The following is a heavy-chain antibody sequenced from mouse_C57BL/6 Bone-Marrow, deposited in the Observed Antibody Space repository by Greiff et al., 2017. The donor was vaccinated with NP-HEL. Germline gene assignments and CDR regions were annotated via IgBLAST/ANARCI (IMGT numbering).Heavy chain of an antibody. CDR1: GYTFTSYW. Sequence: VQLQQSGTVLARPGASVKMSCTTSGYTFTSYWMHWVKQRPGQGLEWIGAIYPGNSDTCYNQKFKGKAKLTAVTSASTAYMERSSLTNEDSADYYCTKYYYGLSYFDYWGQGTTLTVSS. J-gene: IGHJ2*01. D-gene: IGHD1-1*01. V-gene: IGHV1-5*01. CDR3: TKYYYGLSYFDY. CDR2: IYPGNSDT.